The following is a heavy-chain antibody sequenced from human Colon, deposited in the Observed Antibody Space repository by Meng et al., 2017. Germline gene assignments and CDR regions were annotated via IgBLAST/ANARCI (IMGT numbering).Heavy chain of an antibody. J-gene: IGHJ4*02. V-gene: IGHV4-59*08. CDR2: NYYSGST. CDR3: ARHQNGGTYPLDS. CDR1: GGSISTYY. Sequence: QVELQGLGPDLVKPSETLSHTCAVAGGSISTYYWSWIRQRSGKGMEWIGNNYYSGSTNYTPSLASRVTISVDSSKNQFSLKLSSVTDADTAVYYCARHQNGGTYPLDSWGQGTLVTVSS. D-gene: IGHD3-16*02.